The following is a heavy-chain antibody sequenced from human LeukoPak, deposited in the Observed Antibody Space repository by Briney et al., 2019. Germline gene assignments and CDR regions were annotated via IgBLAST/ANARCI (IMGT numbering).Heavy chain of an antibody. Sequence: KPGGSLRLSCAASGFSFSDYYMSWTRQAPGKGLEWVSYISSSGDTMSYADSVKGRFTISRDNARSSLYLQMSSLRAEDAAIYYCARVMGNYASDYWGQGALVTVSS. V-gene: IGHV3-11*04. CDR1: GFSFSDYY. D-gene: IGHD1-7*01. CDR3: ARVMGNYASDY. CDR2: ISSSGDTM. J-gene: IGHJ4*02.